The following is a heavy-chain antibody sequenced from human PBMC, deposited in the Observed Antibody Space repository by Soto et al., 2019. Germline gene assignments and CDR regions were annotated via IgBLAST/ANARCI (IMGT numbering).Heavy chain of an antibody. J-gene: IGHJ4*02. CDR3: ARVALCADPPKYSDY. V-gene: IGHV3-72*01. D-gene: IGHD2-2*01. Sequence: EVQLVESGGGLVQPGGSLRLSCAASGFTFSDYYMDWVRQAPGKGLEWVGRIRNNANSYSTEYAASVKGRFTISRDDSKNSRDLQMNSLKTEDTAVYYCARVALCADPPKYSDYWGQGTLVTVAS. CDR2: IRNNANSYST. CDR1: GFTFSDYY.